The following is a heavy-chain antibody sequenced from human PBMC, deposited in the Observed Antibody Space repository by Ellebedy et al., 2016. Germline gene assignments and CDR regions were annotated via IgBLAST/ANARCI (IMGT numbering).Heavy chain of an antibody. CDR2: INHSGNT. Sequence: SETLSLTCAVQRGSFSGYYWSWIRQPPGTGLEWIGEINHSGNTNYNPSLKSRVTISVDTSKNQFSLKLSSVTAADTAVHYCARDPSYSSTAFNSWTNRVADWGQGTLVTVSS. V-gene: IGHV4-34*01. CDR3: ARDPSYSSTAFNSWTNRVAD. CDR1: RGSFSGYY. D-gene: IGHD2-15*01. J-gene: IGHJ4*02.